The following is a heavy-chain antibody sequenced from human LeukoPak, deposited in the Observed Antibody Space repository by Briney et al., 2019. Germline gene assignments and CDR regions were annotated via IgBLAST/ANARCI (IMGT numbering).Heavy chain of an antibody. CDR2: IYHSGRA. D-gene: IGHD3-16*01. J-gene: IGHJ6*03. Sequence: SQTLSLTCTVSGGSIGSRGHYWSWIRQHPTKGLEWMGYIYHSGRAYYNPSLQSRLTISIDASKNQFSLKLSSVTAADTAVYYCARYSSLYYYSSPHMDVWGKGTTVTVSS. CDR3: ARYSSLYYYSSPHMDV. CDR1: GGSIGSRGHY. V-gene: IGHV4-31*03.